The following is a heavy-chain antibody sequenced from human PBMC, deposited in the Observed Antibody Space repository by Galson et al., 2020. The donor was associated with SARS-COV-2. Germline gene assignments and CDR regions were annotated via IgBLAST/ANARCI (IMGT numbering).Heavy chain of an antibody. CDR2: ISHSGST. D-gene: IGHD1-1*01. Sequence: SETLSLTCAVSDGSMSNIQWWNWVRQSPGKGLEWIGEISHSGSTNYNPSFKSRVTISIDPAKNQFSLQLRSVTAADTAVYYCGRELEIGQPRLDVWGRGTTVTVSS. J-gene: IGHJ6*02. CDR3: GRELEIGQPRLDV. CDR1: DGSMSNIQW. V-gene: IGHV4-4*02.